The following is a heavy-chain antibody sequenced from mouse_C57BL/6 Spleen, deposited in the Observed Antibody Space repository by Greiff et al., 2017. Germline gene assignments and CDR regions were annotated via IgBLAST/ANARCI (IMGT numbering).Heavy chain of an antibody. CDR2: IDPSDSYT. CDR1: GYTFTSYW. Sequence: QVQLKESGAELVMPGASVKLSCKASGYTFTSYWMHWVKQRPGQGLEWIGEIDPSDSYTNYNQKFKGKSTLTVDKSSSTAYMQLSSLTSEDSAVYYCARGRSRDEESAWFAYWGQGTLVTVSA. CDR3: ARGRSRDEESAWFAY. V-gene: IGHV1-69*01. J-gene: IGHJ3*01. D-gene: IGHD3-3*01.